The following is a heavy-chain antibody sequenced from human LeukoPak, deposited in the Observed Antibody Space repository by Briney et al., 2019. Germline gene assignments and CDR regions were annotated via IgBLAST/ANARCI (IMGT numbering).Heavy chain of an antibody. D-gene: IGHD3-22*01. CDR3: ARGRQDVTLIVVVMTAVSYYLDV. Sequence: SETLSLTCAVYGGSFSGYYWTWIRQTPEKGLEWIGEMNPSGSTNYNPSLKSRVTISVDTSKNRFSLELSSVTAADTAVYYCARGRQDVTLIVVVMTAVSYYLDVWGKGTTVTVS. J-gene: IGHJ6*03. CDR2: MNPSGST. CDR1: GGSFSGYY. V-gene: IGHV4-34*01.